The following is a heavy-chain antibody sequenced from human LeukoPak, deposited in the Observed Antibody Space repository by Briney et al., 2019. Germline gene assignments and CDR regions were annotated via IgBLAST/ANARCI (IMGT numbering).Heavy chain of an antibody. D-gene: IGHD6-19*01. CDR3: ARDGVPLSEYSSVNWFDP. V-gene: IGHV3-21*01. CDR1: GFTFSSYS. J-gene: IGHJ5*02. CDR2: ISSSSSYI. Sequence: PGGALRLSCAASGFTFSSYSMNWVRQAPGKGLEWVSSISSSSSYIYYADAVKGRFTISRDNAKNSLYLQMNSLRAEDTAVYYCARDGVPLSEYSSVNWFDPWGQGTLVTVSS.